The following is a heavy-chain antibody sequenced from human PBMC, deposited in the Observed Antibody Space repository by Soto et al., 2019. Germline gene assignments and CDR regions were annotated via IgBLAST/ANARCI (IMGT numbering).Heavy chain of an antibody. Sequence: EVQLVESGGGLVQPGGSLRLSCAASGFTFSRYWMHWVRQAPGKGLVWVSRIDSNGGSTSYADSVKGRFTIARDNAKNTLYLQRNRLKAEDTAVYYGATGVGYGYTYSLGYWGQGTLVTVSS. CDR3: ATGVGYGYTYSLGY. D-gene: IGHD5-18*01. CDR1: GFTFSRYW. CDR2: IDSNGGST. J-gene: IGHJ4*02. V-gene: IGHV3-74*01.